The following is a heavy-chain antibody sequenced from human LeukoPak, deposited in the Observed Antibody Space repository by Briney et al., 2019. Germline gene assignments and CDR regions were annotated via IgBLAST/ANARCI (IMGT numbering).Heavy chain of an antibody. CDR1: GFTFSSYS. J-gene: IGHJ4*02. CDR3: ARSTMSYYYDSSGYYHSFDY. CDR2: LSSSSSSI. D-gene: IGHD3-22*01. V-gene: IGHV3-48*01. Sequence: GGSLRLSCAASGFTFSSYSMNWVRQAPGKGLEWVSYLSSSSSSIYYADSVKGRFTISRDNAKNSLYLQMNSLRAEDTAVYYCARSTMSYYYDSSGYYHSFDYWGKGTLVTVSS.